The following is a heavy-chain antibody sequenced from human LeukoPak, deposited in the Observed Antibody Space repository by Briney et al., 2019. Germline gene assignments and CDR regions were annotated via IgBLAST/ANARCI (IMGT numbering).Heavy chain of an antibody. D-gene: IGHD2/OR15-2a*01. CDR2: INSDGSWT. J-gene: IGHJ4*02. CDR3: VSFYETY. CDR1: GNYW. Sequence: GGSLRLSCAASGNYWMHWVRQAPGKGLVWVSHINSDGSWTSYADSVKGRFTISKDNAKSTVYLQMNSLRAEDTTVYYCVSFYETYWGRGTLVTVSS. V-gene: IGHV3-74*01.